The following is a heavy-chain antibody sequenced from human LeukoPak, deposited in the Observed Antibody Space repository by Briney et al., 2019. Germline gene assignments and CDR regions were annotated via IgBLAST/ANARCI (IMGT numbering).Heavy chain of an antibody. J-gene: IGHJ6*03. Sequence: GGSLRLSCAASGFTVSSNYMSWVRQAPGKGLEWVSVIYSGGSTYYADSVKGRFAISRDNSKNTLYLQMNSLRAEDTAVYYCARVSVDSSSFSYYYYYYMDVWGKGTTVTVSS. D-gene: IGHD6-6*01. CDR3: ARVSVDSSSFSYYYYYYMDV. CDR2: IYSGGST. CDR1: GFTVSSNY. V-gene: IGHV3-53*01.